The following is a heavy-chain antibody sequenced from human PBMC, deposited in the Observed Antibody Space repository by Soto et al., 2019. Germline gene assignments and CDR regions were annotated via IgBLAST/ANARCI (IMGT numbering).Heavy chain of an antibody. D-gene: IGHD1-1*01. V-gene: IGHV3-49*04. CDR2: IRSKAYGGTT. CDR1: GFTFGDYA. Sequence: GPLRLSCTASGFTFGDYAMSWVRQAPGKGLEWVGFIRSKAYGGTTEYAASVKGRFTISRDDSKSIAYLQMNSLKTADTAAYYCTRDQDWNRDRRDYWGQGTLVTVSS. J-gene: IGHJ4*02. CDR3: TRDQDWNRDRRDY.